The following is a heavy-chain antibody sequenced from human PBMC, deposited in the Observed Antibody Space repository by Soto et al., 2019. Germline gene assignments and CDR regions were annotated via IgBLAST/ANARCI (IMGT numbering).Heavy chain of an antibody. D-gene: IGHD3-16*01. CDR2: INPNSGGT. Sequence: ASVKVSCTASGYTFTGYYMYLVRQAPGQGLEWMGWINPNSGGTNYAQKFQDWVTMTRDTSISTAYMELSRLRSDDTAVYYCAAGGSYDKFDYWGQGTRVTVSA. V-gene: IGHV1-2*04. CDR3: AAGGSYDKFDY. CDR1: GYTFTGYY. J-gene: IGHJ4*02.